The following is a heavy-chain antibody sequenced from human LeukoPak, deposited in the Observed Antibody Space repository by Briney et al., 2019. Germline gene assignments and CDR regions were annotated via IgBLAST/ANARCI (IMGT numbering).Heavy chain of an antibody. Sequence: PGGSLRLSCAVSGFTFSTYSMNWVRQAPGKGLEWVSYICSSSSTIYYAESVKDGFTISRDNAKNSLYLQMNSLRDEDTAVYYCAKESDYYHSSGYYYAYFQHWGQGTLVTVSS. CDR3: AKESDYYHSSGYYYAYFQH. CDR2: ICSSSSTI. J-gene: IGHJ1*01. D-gene: IGHD3-22*01. CDR1: GFTFSTYS. V-gene: IGHV3-48*02.